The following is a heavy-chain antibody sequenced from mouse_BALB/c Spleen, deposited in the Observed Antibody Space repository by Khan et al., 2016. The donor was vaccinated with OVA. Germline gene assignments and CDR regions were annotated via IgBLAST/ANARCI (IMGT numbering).Heavy chain of an antibody. CDR2: IYPRSGNT. Sequence: VQLQQSGAELARPGASVKLSCKASGYTFTDYYINWVKQRTGQDLEWIGEIYPRSGNTYYNEKFKGKATLTADKSSSIAYMQLSSLTSEDSAVYFCARRNYFGYTFAYWGQGTLVTVSA. CDR1: GYTFTDYY. CDR3: ARRNYFGYTFAY. J-gene: IGHJ3*01. V-gene: IGHV1-77*01. D-gene: IGHD1-2*01.